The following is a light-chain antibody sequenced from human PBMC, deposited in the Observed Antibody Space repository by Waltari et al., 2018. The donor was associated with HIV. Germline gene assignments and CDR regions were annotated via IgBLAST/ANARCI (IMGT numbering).Light chain of an antibody. CDR2: DVS. V-gene: IGLV2-11*01. CDR3: CSYAGSYTLRV. J-gene: IGLJ2*01. CDR1: SSDVGDNNY. Sequence: QSALTQTRSVSGYPGQSVTISCTGTSSDVGDNNYVSWYQQHPGKAPKRMIYDVSKRPSGVPDRFSGSKSGNTASLTISGLQAEDEADYYCCSYAGSYTLRVFGGGTKLTVL.